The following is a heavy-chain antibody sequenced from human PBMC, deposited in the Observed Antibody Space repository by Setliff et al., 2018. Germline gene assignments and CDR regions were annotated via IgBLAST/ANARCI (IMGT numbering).Heavy chain of an antibody. CDR1: GGSISSYY. Sequence: SETLSLTCTVSGGSISSYYWSWIRQPPGKGLEWIGYIYYSGSTNYNPSLKSRVTISVDTSKNQFSLQVTSLAATDTALYFCARGNSRSSVWYVVPHFDYWGQGTLVTVSS. CDR2: IYYSGST. V-gene: IGHV4-59*12. D-gene: IGHD6-19*01. CDR3: ARGNSRSSVWYVVPHFDY. J-gene: IGHJ4*02.